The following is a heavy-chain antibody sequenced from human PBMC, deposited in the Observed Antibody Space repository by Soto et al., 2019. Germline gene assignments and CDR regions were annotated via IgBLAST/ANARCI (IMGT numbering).Heavy chain of an antibody. CDR1: GFTVSSNY. Sequence: EVQLVETGGGLIQPGGSLRLSCAASGFTVSSNYMSWVRQAPGKGLEWVSVIYSGGSTYYADSVKGRFTISRDNSKNTLYLQIISLRSEGMAVYYCARGAGDSFDIWGQGTMVTVSS. J-gene: IGHJ3*02. V-gene: IGHV3-53*02. CDR2: IYSGGST. CDR3: ARGAGDSFDI.